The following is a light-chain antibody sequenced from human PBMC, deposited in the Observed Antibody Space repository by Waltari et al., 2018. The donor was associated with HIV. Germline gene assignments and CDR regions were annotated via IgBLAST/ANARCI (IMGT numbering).Light chain of an antibody. CDR1: DLGDKY. V-gene: IGLV3-1*01. CDR3: QAWGSTTSGV. CDR2: QDN. Sequence: SYEVTQPPSVAVSPGQTARITCSGYDLGDKYTCWYQQKPGQSPLLVIYQDNKRPSGIPERFSGSSSGHTATLTISGTLPMDEADYYCQAWGSTTSGVFGRGTKLTVL. J-gene: IGLJ2*01.